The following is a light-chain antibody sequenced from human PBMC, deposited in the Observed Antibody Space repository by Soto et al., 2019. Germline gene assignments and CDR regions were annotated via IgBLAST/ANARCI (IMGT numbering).Light chain of an antibody. CDR2: RND. J-gene: IGLJ2*01. Sequence: QSVLSQPPSASGTPGQRVTISCSGSSSSIGSNYVHWYQQVPGAAPKLLIYRNDQRPSGVPDRVSGSKSGTSASLAISGLRSEDEADYYCATWDRSLSGHVLFGGGTKLTVL. CDR1: SSSIGSNY. CDR3: ATWDRSLSGHVL. V-gene: IGLV1-47*01.